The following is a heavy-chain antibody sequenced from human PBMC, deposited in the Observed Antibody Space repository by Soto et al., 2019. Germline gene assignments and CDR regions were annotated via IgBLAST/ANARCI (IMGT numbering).Heavy chain of an antibody. V-gene: IGHV3-7*03. Sequence: GGALRLSCSASGFTVSGYWMTWVRQAPGKGLEWVANIKEDGSEKYYVDSVKGRFTISRENPKNSLYLQRNSLRADDMGVYYCPGPLYFSGSVWFDHRGHVTLVAVSS. CDR3: PGPLYFSGSVWFDH. CDR2: IKEDGSEK. CDR1: GFTVSGYW. D-gene: IGHD3-10*01. J-gene: IGHJ5*02.